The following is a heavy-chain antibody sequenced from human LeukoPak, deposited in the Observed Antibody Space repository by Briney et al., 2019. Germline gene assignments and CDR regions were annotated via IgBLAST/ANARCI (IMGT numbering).Heavy chain of an antibody. Sequence: SETLSLTCTVSGGSISSYYWSWIRQPPGKGLEWIGYIYYSGSTNYNPSLKSRATISVDTSKNQFSLKLSSVTAADTAVYYCARLRTEYSSSSYIDYWGQGTLVTVSS. D-gene: IGHD6-6*01. CDR1: GGSISSYY. CDR3: ARLRTEYSSSSYIDY. J-gene: IGHJ4*02. CDR2: IYYSGST. V-gene: IGHV4-59*08.